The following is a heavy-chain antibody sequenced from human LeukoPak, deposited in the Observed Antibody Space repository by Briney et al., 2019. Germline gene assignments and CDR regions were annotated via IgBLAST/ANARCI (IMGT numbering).Heavy chain of an antibody. CDR2: MSYTGTT. CDR1: GGSISRSGYY. CDR3: ARSGYSFLVDS. J-gene: IGHJ4*02. D-gene: IGHD5-18*01. V-gene: IGHV4-39*01. Sequence: ASETLSLTCTVSGGSISRSGYYWGWIRQPPGKGLEWIASMSYTGTTHYNPSLKSRVTISVDTSKNQFSLKLSSVTAADTGVYYCARSGYSFLVDSWGQGTLVTVSS.